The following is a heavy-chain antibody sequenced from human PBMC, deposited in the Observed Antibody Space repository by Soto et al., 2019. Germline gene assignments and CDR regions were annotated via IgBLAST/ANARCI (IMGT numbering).Heavy chain of an antibody. D-gene: IGHD6-19*01. CDR1: GLTFSSYW. J-gene: IGHJ4*02. CDR3: ARDHSRTYGSGYYPGSY. CDR2: IKQDGSEK. Sequence: EVHLVESGGGLVQPGGSLKRSCAASGLTFSSYWMSWVRQAPGKGLEWVANIKQDGSEKYYVDSVKGRFTASRDNAENSLDLQMNSLRAEDTAVYYCARDHSRTYGSGYYPGSYGGQGTLVTVSS. V-gene: IGHV3-7*01.